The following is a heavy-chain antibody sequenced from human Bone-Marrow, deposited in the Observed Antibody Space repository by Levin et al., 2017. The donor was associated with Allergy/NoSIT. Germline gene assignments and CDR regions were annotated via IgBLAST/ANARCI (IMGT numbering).Heavy chain of an antibody. D-gene: IGHD1-14*01. Sequence: GGSLRLSCAASGFTFGSYGMHWVRQAPGKGLEWVAIIWYDGSDKYYADSVKGRFTISRDNSQNTLYLQMNSLRADDTAVYYCARGPGPPDYWGQGTLVTVSS. CDR3: ARGPGPPDY. CDR2: IWYDGSDK. CDR1: GFTFGSYG. V-gene: IGHV3-33*01. J-gene: IGHJ4*02.